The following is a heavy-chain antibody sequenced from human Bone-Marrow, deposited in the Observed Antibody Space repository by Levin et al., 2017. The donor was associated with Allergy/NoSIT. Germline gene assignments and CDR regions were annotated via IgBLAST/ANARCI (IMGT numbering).Heavy chain of an antibody. CDR3: ARESITSRDY. D-gene: IGHD5-12*01. Sequence: GASVKVSCEASGYTFSDHYIHWVRQAPGQGLEWMGRINPISGVTDYAQKFQGRVTMTRDTSISKAYMELNRLRSDDTAVYYCARESITSRDYWGQGTLVTVSS. CDR1: GYTFSDHY. J-gene: IGHJ4*02. V-gene: IGHV1-2*06. CDR2: INPISGVT.